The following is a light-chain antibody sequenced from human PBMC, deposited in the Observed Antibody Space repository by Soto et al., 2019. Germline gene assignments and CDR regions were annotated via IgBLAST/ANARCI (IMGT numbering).Light chain of an antibody. J-gene: IGKJ1*01. CDR2: GAS. CDR3: RMRKM. CDR1: QSFSSHY. V-gene: IGKV3-20*01. Sequence: EIVLTQSPGTLSLSPGERATISCRASQSFSSHYVAWYQQKPGRAPRLLIYGASNMDSGTPDRFTGSGSGTDFTLTISRLEPEDFSVYYCRMRKMFGQGTKVEI.